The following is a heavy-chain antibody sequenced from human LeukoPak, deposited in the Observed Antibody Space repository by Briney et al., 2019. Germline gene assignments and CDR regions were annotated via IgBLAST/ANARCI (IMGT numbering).Heavy chain of an antibody. CDR1: GGSFSGYY. Sequence: PSETLSLTCAVYGGSFSGYYWSWIRQPPGKGLEWIGEINHSGSTYYNPSLKSRVTISLDTSKNQFSLKPSSVTAADTAVYYCARATAGTTLFEGIDYWGQGTLVTVSS. CDR3: ARATAGTTLFEGIDY. CDR2: INHSGST. V-gene: IGHV4-34*01. J-gene: IGHJ4*02. D-gene: IGHD1-1*01.